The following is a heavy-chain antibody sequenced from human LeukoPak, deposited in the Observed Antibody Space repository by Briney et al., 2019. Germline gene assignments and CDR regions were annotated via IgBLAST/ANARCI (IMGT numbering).Heavy chain of an antibody. J-gene: IGHJ4*02. CDR1: GDSISSYY. CDR3: ARNQVDSSGSFFDY. Sequence: SETLSLTCTVSGDSISSYYWSWIRQPPGKGLEWIGYIYYSGSTNYNPSLKSRVTISVDTSKNQFSLKLSSVTAADTAVYYCARNQVDSSGSFFDYWGQGTLVTVSS. D-gene: IGHD3-22*01. V-gene: IGHV4-59*01. CDR2: IYYSGST.